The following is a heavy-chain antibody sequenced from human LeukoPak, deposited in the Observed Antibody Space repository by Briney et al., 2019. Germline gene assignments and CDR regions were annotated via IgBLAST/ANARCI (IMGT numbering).Heavy chain of an antibody. CDR1: GGSISSGGYS. CDR2: IYHSGST. CDR3: ARGDYYDSSGLEYFDY. J-gene: IGHJ4*02. D-gene: IGHD3-22*01. V-gene: IGHV4-30-2*01. Sequence: SETLSLTCAVSGGSISSGGYSWSWIRQPPGKGLEWIGYIYHSGSTYYNPSLKSRVTISVDRSKNQFSLKLSSVTAADTAAYYCARGDYYDSSGLEYFDYWGQGTLVTVSS.